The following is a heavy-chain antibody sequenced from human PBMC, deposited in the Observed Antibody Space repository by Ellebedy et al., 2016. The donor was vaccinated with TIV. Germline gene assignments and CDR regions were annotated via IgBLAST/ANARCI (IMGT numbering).Heavy chain of an antibody. V-gene: IGHV4-31*03. CDR1: GGSISSGGYY. D-gene: IGHD3-3*02. CDR3: ARSASLSISQGVDY. CDR2: IYYSGST. J-gene: IGHJ4*02. Sequence: MPSETLSLTCTVSGGSISSGGYYWSWIRQHPGKGLEWIGYIYYSGSTYYNPSLKSRVTISVDTSKNQFSLKLSSVTAADTAVYYCARSASLSISQGVDYWGQGILVTVSS.